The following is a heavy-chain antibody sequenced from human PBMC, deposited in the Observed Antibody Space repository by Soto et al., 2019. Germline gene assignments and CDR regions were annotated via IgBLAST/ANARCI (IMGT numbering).Heavy chain of an antibody. J-gene: IGHJ4*02. CDR3: AKVFPPVPVSKHFFNY. CDR2: ISGSGGIT. Sequence: PGGSLRLSCAASGFTFSDYAMYWVRQAPGKGLEWASGISGSGGITYYAVSVKGRFTVSRDNSRNTLFLQMSSLRAEDTAVYFCAKVFPPVPVSKHFFNYWGQGTLVTISS. D-gene: IGHD3-10*02. CDR1: GFTFSDYA. V-gene: IGHV3-23*01.